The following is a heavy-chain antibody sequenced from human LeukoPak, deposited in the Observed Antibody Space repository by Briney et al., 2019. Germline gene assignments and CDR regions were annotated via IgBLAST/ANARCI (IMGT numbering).Heavy chain of an antibody. D-gene: IGHD2-21*02. J-gene: IGHJ4*02. Sequence: GGSLRLSCAASGFTFDDYGMSWVRQAPGKGLEWVSGINWNSGSTGYADSVKGRFTISRDNSKNTLYLQMNSLRAEDTAVYYCAKGRLVVPAIEDWGQGTLVTVSS. CDR2: INWNSGST. V-gene: IGHV3-20*04. CDR1: GFTFDDYG. CDR3: AKGRLVVPAIED.